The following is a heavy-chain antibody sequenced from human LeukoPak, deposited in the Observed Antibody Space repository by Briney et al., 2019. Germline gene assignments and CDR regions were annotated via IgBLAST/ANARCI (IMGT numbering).Heavy chain of an antibody. CDR2: IYYSGST. J-gene: IGHJ4*02. CDR1: GGSIRGYY. CDR3: ARGYTDGWLTGY. V-gene: IGHV4-59*08. Sequence: SETLSLTCSVSGGSIRGYYWSWIRQPPGQGLEWIGYIYYSGSTNYNPSLKSQVIISRDTSKNQFSLNLSSVTAADTAVYSCARGYTDGWLTGYWGQGTLVTVSS. D-gene: IGHD6-19*01.